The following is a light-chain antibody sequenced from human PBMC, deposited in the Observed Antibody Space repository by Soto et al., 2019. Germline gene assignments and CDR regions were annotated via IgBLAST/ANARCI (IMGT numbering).Light chain of an antibody. CDR2: GAS. Sequence: ERVMTQSPANLSVSPGESATLFCRASQSVNSNLAWYQQKPGQAPRLLLYGASTRATGIPARFSGSQSGTEFTLTIRSLQSEDVAVYYCQQYHSIPFTFGPGTKVDIK. V-gene: IGKV3-15*01. CDR3: QQYHSIPFT. CDR1: QSVNSN. J-gene: IGKJ3*01.